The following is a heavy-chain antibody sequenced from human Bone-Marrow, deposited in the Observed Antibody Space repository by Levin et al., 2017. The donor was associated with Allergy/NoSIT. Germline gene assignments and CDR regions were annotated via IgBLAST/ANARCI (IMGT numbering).Heavy chain of an antibody. CDR2: ISYDGSNR. CDR3: AKMNTPLVDNDLYVNYSYY. Sequence: GGSLRLSCAVSGLTFSHYGLHWVRQAPGKGLEWVAVISYDGSNRHYIDSVKGRFTISRDNSKNTLYLQMHSLRPEDTAVYFCAKMNTPLVDNDLYVNYSYYWGQGTPVTVSS. V-gene: IGHV3-30*18. CDR1: GLTFSHYG. J-gene: IGHJ4*02. D-gene: IGHD5-18*01.